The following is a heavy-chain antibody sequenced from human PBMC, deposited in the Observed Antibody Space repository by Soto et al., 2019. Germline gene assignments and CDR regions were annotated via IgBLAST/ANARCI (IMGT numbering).Heavy chain of an antibody. CDR1: GFTFSSYS. J-gene: IGHJ4*02. V-gene: IGHV3-7*01. Sequence: SGGSLRLSCAVSGFTFSSYSMNWVRQAPGKGPEWVANIKKDGSERHYVDSVKGRFTISRDNAKNSLYLQMNSLTAEDTAVYYCTRDGLWGQGTLVTVSS. CDR2: IKKDGSER. CDR3: TRDGL.